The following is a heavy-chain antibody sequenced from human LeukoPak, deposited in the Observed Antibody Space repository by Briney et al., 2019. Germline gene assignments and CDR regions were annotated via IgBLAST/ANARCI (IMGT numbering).Heavy chain of an antibody. J-gene: IGHJ4*02. CDR3: ARDGRGDLTWIQLWFPFDY. D-gene: IGHD5-18*01. Sequence: SGGSLRLSCAASGFTVSSNFMSWVRQAPGKGLEWVSVIYSGGSTYYADSVKGRFTISRDNSKNTLYLQMNSLRAEDTAVYYCARDGRGDLTWIQLWFPFDYWGQGTLVTVSS. CDR2: IYSGGST. CDR1: GFTVSSNF. V-gene: IGHV3-66*02.